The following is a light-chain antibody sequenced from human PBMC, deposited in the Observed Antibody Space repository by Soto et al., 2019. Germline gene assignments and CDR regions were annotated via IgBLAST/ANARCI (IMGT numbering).Light chain of an antibody. V-gene: IGLV4-60*02. J-gene: IGLJ3*02. Sequence: QSVLTQSSSASASLGSSVKLTCTLSSGHSSYIIAWHQQQSGKAPRYLMKLEGSGSYNKGSGVPDRFSGSSSGADRYLTISHLQFEDEADYYCETWDSNIHWVFGGGTKVTVL. CDR1: SGHSSYI. CDR3: ETWDSNIHWV. CDR2: LEGSGSY.